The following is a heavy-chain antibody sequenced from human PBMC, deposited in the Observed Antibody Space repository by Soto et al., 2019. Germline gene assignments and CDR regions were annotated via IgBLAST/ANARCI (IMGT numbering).Heavy chain of an antibody. Sequence: ASVKVSCKASGYTFTSYAMHWVRQAPGQRLEWMGWINAGNGNTKYSQKFQGRVTITRDTSASTAYMELSSLRSEDTAVYYCARDPTKVDTAMVLGTYDYWGQGTLVTVSS. CDR1: GYTFTSYA. CDR2: INAGNGNT. J-gene: IGHJ4*02. V-gene: IGHV1-3*01. CDR3: ARDPTKVDTAMVLGTYDY. D-gene: IGHD5-18*01.